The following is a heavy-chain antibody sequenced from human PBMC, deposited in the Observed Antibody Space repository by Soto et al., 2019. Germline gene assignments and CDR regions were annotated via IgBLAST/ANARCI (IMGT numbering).Heavy chain of an antibody. D-gene: IGHD3-10*01. J-gene: IGHJ6*02. CDR2: VYDTGST. CDR1: SGPSRSHN. CDR3: VRQGIGALHGLVDV. Sequence: QGQLQQSGPGLVKPSETLSLTCTVSSGPSRSHNWGWIRQSPGRGLEWIGYVYDTGSTSYNPSLESRVTISADTSTNHISLTLSSVTAADTAVYYCVRQGIGALHGLVDVWGQGTTVSVSS. V-gene: IGHV4-59*08.